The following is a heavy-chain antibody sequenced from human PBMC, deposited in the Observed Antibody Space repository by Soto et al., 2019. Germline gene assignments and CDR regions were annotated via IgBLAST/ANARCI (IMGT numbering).Heavy chain of an antibody. Sequence: QVQLVQSGAEVKKPGASVKVSCKASGYTFTSYDINWVRQATGQGLEWMGWMNPNSGNTGYAQKFQGRVTMTRNTSISTAYMELSSLRSEDTAVYYCASRYHSSASSGMDVWGQGTTVTVSS. CDR3: ASRYHSSASSGMDV. V-gene: IGHV1-8*01. J-gene: IGHJ6*02. D-gene: IGHD6-6*01. CDR2: MNPNSGNT. CDR1: GYTFTSYD.